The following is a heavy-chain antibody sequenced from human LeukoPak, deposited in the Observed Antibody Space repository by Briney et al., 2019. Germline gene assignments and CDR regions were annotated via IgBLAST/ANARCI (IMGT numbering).Heavy chain of an antibody. CDR1: GYTFTSYY. V-gene: IGHV1-69*13. CDR2: IIPIFGTA. Sequence: SVKVSCKASGYTFTSYYMHWVRQAPGQGLEWMGGIIPIFGTANYAQKFQGRVTITADESTSTAYMELSSLRSEDTAVYYCARDHCTNGVCPYYFDYWGQGTLVTVSS. CDR3: ARDHCTNGVCPYYFDY. J-gene: IGHJ4*02. D-gene: IGHD2-8*01.